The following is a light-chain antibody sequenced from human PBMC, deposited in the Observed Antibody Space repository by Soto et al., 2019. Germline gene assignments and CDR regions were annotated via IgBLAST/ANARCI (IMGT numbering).Light chain of an antibody. CDR2: IAC. V-gene: IGKV3-11*01. CDR1: QTVGNY. Sequence: EIVLTQSPATLSLSPGERATLSCRASQTVGNYLAWYQQKPGQVPRLLIYIACNSATGVPVRFSGSESGTEFTLNISSLEPEDFAVYYCQQRGNWPLPWTFGQGAKVEL. CDR3: QQRGNWPLPWT. J-gene: IGKJ1*01.